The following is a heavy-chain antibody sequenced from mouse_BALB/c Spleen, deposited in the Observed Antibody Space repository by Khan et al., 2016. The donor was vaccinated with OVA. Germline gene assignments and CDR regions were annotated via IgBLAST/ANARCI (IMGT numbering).Heavy chain of an antibody. CDR3: ARRGAARATGDYFDY. V-gene: IGHV1-63*02. D-gene: IGHD3-1*01. J-gene: IGHJ2*01. Sequence: QVQLKESGAELVRPGTSVKMSCKAAGYTFTNYWIGWVKQRPGHGLEWIGDIYPGGGYTNYNEKFKGKATLPADTSSSPAYMQLTSLTFGDPVIFYCARRGAARATGDYFDYWGQGTTLTVSS. CDR1: GYTFTNYW. CDR2: IYPGGGYT.